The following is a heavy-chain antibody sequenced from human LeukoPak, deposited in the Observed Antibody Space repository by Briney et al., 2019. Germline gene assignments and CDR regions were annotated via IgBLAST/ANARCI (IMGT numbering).Heavy chain of an antibody. D-gene: IGHD6-6*01. J-gene: IGHJ4*02. CDR3: ATAYGSSSAVEY. CDR1: GSTFTPSG. CDR2: ISTYNDNT. Sequence: ASVKLSCKASGSTFTPSGISWVRQAPGQGLEWLGWISTYNDNTINAQKLQGRVTMTTDTSTSTAYMELRTLRSDDSAVYYCATAYGSSSAVEYWGQGTLVTVSS. V-gene: IGHV1-18*01.